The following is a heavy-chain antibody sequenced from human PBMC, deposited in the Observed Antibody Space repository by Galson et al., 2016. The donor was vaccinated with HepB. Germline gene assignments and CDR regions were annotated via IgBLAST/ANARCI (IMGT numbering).Heavy chain of an antibody. Sequence: SLRLSCAASGFTFSNYGMHWVRQAPGKGLEWVAVISYDGSHKYYAHSVKGRFTISRDNSKDTLYLQMDSLRADDTAVYYCAKEANYYDNSGYYPDYWGQGILVTVSS. CDR1: GFTFSNYG. J-gene: IGHJ4*02. D-gene: IGHD3-22*01. CDR2: ISYDGSHK. CDR3: AKEANYYDNSGYYPDY. V-gene: IGHV3-30*18.